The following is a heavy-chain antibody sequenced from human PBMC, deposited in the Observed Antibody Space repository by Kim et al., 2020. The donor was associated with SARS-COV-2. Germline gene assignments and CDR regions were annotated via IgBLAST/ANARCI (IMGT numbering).Heavy chain of an antibody. V-gene: IGHV4-4*02. CDR3: ARHKMSTNAFDI. CDR1: GDSITSNYW. J-gene: IGHJ3*02. CDR2: IYRDGTT. D-gene: IGHD1-1*01. Sequence: LETLSLTCVLSGDSITSNYWWSWVRQPPGKGLEWTGEIYRDGTTNYNPSLRGRVTISLDKSKNQVSLTLTTVTAVDTAIYYCARHKMSTNAFDIWGQGTTVTVSS.